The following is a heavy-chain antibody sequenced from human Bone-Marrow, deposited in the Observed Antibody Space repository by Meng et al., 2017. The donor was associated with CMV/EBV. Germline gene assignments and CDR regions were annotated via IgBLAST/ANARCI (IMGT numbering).Heavy chain of an antibody. CDR2: IYYSGST. V-gene: IGHV4-59*01. CDR1: GGSICSYY. D-gene: IGHD1-26*01. J-gene: IGHJ6*02. Sequence: GSLRLSCTVSGGSICSYYWSWIRQPPGKGLEWIGYIYYSGSTNYNPSLKSRVTISVDTSKNQFSLKLSSVTAADTAVYYCARGPRIDNVTPPPLYYYYGMDVWGQGTTVTSP. CDR3: ARGPRIDNVTPPPLYYYYGMDV.